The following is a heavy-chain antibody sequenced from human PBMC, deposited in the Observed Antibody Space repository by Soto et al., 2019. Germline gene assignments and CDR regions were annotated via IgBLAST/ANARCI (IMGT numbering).Heavy chain of an antibody. Sequence: GGSLRLSCAASGFTFSSYSMNWVRQAPGKGLEWVSSISSSSSYIYYADSVKGRFTISRDNAKNSLYLQMNSLRAEDTAHYYCVRSEGAAGIVWFDPWGQGISVTVSS. CDR3: VRSEGAAGIVWFDP. CDR2: ISSSSSYI. CDR1: GFTFSSYS. D-gene: IGHD6-13*01. J-gene: IGHJ5*02. V-gene: IGHV3-21*04.